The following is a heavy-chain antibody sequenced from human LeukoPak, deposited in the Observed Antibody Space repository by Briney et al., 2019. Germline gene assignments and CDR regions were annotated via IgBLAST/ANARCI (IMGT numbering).Heavy chain of an antibody. J-gene: IGHJ4*02. Sequence: PGGSLRLSCAASGFTFSSYWMSWVRQAPGKGLESVANIKQDGSEKYYVDSVKGRFTISRDNAKNSLYLQMNSLRAEDTAVYYCARDHDYGDYGVGYWGQGTLVTVSS. D-gene: IGHD4-17*01. CDR2: IKQDGSEK. CDR1: GFTFSSYW. V-gene: IGHV3-7*01. CDR3: ARDHDYGDYGVGY.